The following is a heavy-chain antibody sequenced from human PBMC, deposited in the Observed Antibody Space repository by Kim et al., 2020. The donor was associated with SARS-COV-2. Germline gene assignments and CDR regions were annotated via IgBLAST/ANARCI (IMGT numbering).Heavy chain of an antibody. CDR2: TYDSGTT. J-gene: IGHJ4*01. Sequence: SETLSLTCTVSGGSISRDFWMWIRQPPGKGLEWIGYTYDSGTTQYNPSLKSRVTISEDSSKNQVSLKLRSVTAADTAVYYCGRGRDGGSLGFGVVSGID. CDR3: GRGRDGGSLGFGVVSGID. D-gene: IGHD3-10*01. V-gene: IGHV4-59*01. CDR1: GGSISRDF.